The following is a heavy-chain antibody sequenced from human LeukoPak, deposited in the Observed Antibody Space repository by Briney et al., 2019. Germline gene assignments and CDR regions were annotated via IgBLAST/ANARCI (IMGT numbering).Heavy chain of an antibody. CDR2: INPNSGGT. J-gene: IGHJ3*02. CDR1: GYTFTGYY. Sequence: ASVKVSCKASGYTFTGYYMHWGRQAPGQRLEWMGWINPNSGGTNYAQKFQGRVTMTRDTSISTAYMELSRLRSDDTAVYYCANYCSGGSCYSGNAFDIWGQGTMVTVSS. CDR3: ANYCSGGSCYSGNAFDI. V-gene: IGHV1-2*02. D-gene: IGHD2-15*01.